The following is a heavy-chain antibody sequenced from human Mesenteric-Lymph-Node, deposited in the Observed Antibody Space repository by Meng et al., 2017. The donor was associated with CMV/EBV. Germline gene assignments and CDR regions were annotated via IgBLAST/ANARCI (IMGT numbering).Heavy chain of an antibody. V-gene: IGHV2-5*01. J-gene: IGHJ1*01. CDR1: GFSLNTAGVG. D-gene: IGHD2-2*01. CDR2: IYWNDDK. Sequence: SGFSLNTAGVGVGWIRQPPGKALEWLALIYWNDDKRYSTSLKSRLSITKDTSKNQVVVTMTNMDPVDTGTYFCAHWVMAGGSTAYFQHWGQGILVTVSS. CDR3: AHWVMAGGSTAYFQH.